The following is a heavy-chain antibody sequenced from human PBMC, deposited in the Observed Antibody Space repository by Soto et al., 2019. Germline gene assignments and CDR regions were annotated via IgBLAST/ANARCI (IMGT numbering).Heavy chain of an antibody. CDR3: VPGSSGTRGEDS. V-gene: IGHV3-23*04. CDR2: VSENGAVT. CDR1: GLTLSNHA. D-gene: IGHD1-1*01. J-gene: IGHJ4*02. Sequence: EVQLVESGGGLVQPGGSLRLSCAASGLTLSNHAMTWVRQAPGKGLEWVSTVSENGAVTYYADSVKGRFTISRDNSRNTLYLQANNLRGDDTAVYYCVPGSSGTRGEDSWGPGALVTVSS.